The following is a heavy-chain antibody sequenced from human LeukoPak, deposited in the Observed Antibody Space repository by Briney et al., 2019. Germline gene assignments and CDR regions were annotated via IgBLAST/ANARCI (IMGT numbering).Heavy chain of an antibody. CDR1: GYTFTSYG. D-gene: IGHD2-2*01. CDR3: ARVGRYCSSTSCFDY. Sequence: ASVKVSCKASGYTFTSYGISWVRQAPGQGLEWMGWISAYNGNTNYAQKVQGRVTMTTDTSTSTAYMELRSLRSDDTAVYYCARVGRYCSSTSCFDYWGQGTLVTVSS. J-gene: IGHJ4*02. V-gene: IGHV1-18*01. CDR2: ISAYNGNT.